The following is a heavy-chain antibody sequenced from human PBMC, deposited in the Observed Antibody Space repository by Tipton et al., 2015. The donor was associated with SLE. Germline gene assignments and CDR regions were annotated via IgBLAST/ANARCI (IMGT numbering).Heavy chain of an antibody. Sequence: TLSLTCTVSGGSINSGSYYWSWIRQPAGKGLEWIGRIYTSGSTNDNPSLQSRVTISVDTSKNQFSLKLSSLTAADTAVYYCAREVYDFWSVRYFVLWGRGTLLTVSS. J-gene: IGHJ2*01. D-gene: IGHD3-3*01. CDR2: IYTSGST. CDR3: AREVYDFWSVRYFVL. CDR1: GGSINSGSYY. V-gene: IGHV4-61*02.